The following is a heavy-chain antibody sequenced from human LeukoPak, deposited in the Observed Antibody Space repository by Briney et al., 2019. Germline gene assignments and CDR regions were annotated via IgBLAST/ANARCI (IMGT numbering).Heavy chain of an antibody. Sequence: SQTLSLTCAISGDSVSSNSVTWNWIRQSSSRGLEWLGRTYYRSTWYNDYAVSVRGRITVNPDTSKNQFSLHLNSVTPEDTAVYYCARRLTRYDCFDPWGQGILVTVSS. CDR1: GDSVSSNSVT. D-gene: IGHD1-1*01. J-gene: IGHJ5*02. V-gene: IGHV6-1*01. CDR2: TYYRSTWYN. CDR3: ARRLTRYDCFDP.